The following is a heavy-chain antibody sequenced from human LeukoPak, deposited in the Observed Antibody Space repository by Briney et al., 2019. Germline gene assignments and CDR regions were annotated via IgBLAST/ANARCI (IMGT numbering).Heavy chain of an antibody. Sequence: SETLSLTCAVYGGSFSGYYWSWIRQPPGKGLEWIGKINHSGSTNYNPPLESRVTISVDTSKNQFSLKLSSVTAADTAVYYCARGALWLRYHWFDPWGQGTLVTVSS. D-gene: IGHD3-10*01. CDR1: GGSFSGYY. J-gene: IGHJ5*02. V-gene: IGHV4-34*01. CDR3: ARGALWLRYHWFDP. CDR2: INHSGST.